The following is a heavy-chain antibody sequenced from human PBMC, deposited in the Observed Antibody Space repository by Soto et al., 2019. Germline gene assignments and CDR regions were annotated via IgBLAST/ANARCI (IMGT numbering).Heavy chain of an antibody. Sequence: QVQLVESGGGVVQPGRSLRLSCAASGFTFSSYAMHWVRQAPGTGLEWVAVISYDGSNKYYADSVKGRFTISRDNSKNTLYLQMNSLRAEDTAVYYCARLPRYCSGGSCPIDYWGQGTLVTVSS. CDR3: ARLPRYCSGGSCPIDY. V-gene: IGHV3-30-3*01. CDR1: GFTFSSYA. D-gene: IGHD2-15*01. CDR2: ISYDGSNK. J-gene: IGHJ4*02.